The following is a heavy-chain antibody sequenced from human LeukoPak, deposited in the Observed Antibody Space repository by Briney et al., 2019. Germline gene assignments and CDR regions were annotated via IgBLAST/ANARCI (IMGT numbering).Heavy chain of an antibody. CDR2: ISWNSGSI. J-gene: IGHJ3*01. D-gene: IGHD3-22*01. V-gene: IGHV3-9*01. CDR3: AKVGGYYYDSSGYAL. CDR1: GFTFDDYA. Sequence: GGSLRLSCAASGFTFDDYAMHWVRQAPGKGLEWVSGISWNSGSIGYADSVKGRFTISRDNSKNTLYLQMNSLRAEDTAVYYCAKVGGYYYDSSGYALWDQGTMVTVSS.